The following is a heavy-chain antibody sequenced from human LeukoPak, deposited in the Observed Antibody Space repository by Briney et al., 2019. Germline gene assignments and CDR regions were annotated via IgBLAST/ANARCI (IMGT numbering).Heavy chain of an antibody. J-gene: IGHJ4*02. D-gene: IGHD5-12*01. CDR1: GYTFTSLD. CDR2: IIPILGIA. Sequence: SVKVSCKASGYTFTSLDISWVRQAPGQGLEWMGRIIPILGIANYAQKFQGRVTITADKSTSTAYMELSSLRSEDTAVYYCARSSGYDLYFDYWGQGTLVTVSS. V-gene: IGHV1-69*04. CDR3: ARSSGYDLYFDY.